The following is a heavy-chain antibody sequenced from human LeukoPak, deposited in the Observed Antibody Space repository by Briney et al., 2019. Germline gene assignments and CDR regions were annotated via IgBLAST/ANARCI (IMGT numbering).Heavy chain of an antibody. CDR3: AREGRQLDYCYYYMDV. CDR2: INPNCDGT. V-gene: IGHV1-2*02. J-gene: IGHJ6*03. Sequence: ASVKLSSKASGHTFTVHYMHWVRQAPGQGLECMGWINPNCDGTNYAQKFQGRVTMTRDTTISTAYMELSRLRSDDTAVYYCAREGRQLDYCYYYMDVWGKGTTVTISS. CDR1: GHTFTVHY. D-gene: IGHD6-13*01.